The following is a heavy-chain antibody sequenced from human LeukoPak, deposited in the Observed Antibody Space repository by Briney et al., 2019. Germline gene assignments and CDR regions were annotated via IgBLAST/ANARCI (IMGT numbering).Heavy chain of an antibody. J-gene: IGHJ4*02. Sequence: KPGGSLRLPCAASGFIFSSYSMIWVRQAPGKGLEWVSSISSSSSYIYYADSVKGRFTISRDNAKNSLYLQMNSLRAEDTAVYYCARADYGDYRREYFFDYWGQGTLVTVSS. CDR3: ARADYGDYRREYFFDY. CDR1: GFIFSSYS. V-gene: IGHV3-21*06. CDR2: ISSSSSYI. D-gene: IGHD4-17*01.